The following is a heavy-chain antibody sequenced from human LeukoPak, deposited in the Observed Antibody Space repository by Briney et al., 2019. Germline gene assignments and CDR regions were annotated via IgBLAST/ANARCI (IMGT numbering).Heavy chain of an antibody. J-gene: IGHJ4*02. CDR1: GGSIGGNSY. V-gene: IGHV4-61*01. CDR3: ARSVAALDYFDY. D-gene: IGHD6-13*01. Sequence: PSETLSLTCTVSGGSIGGNSYWSWIRRPPGKGLEWIGYIYYSGSTNYNPSLKSRVTISVDTSKNQFSLKLSSVTAADTAVYYCARSVAALDYFDYWGQGTLVTVSS. CDR2: IYYSGST.